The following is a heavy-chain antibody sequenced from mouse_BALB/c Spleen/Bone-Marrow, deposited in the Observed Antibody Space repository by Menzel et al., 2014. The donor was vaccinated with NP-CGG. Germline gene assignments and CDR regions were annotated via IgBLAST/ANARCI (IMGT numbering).Heavy chain of an antibody. CDR3: SRGRRDALDY. CDR1: GYTLTSYY. V-gene: IGHV1S81*02. Sequence: QVQLQQSGAELVKSGASVKLSCKASGYTLTSYYMYWVKQRPGQGLEWFGEINPSNGGTNFNEKFKNKATLTVDKSSSTAYMQLSSLTSEDSAVYYCSRGRRDALDYWGQGTSVTVSS. J-gene: IGHJ4*01. CDR2: INPSNGGT.